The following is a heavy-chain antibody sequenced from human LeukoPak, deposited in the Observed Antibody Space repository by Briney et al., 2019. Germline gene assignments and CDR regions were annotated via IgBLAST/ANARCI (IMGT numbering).Heavy chain of an antibody. J-gene: IGHJ4*02. D-gene: IGHD3-16*02. V-gene: IGHV3-23*01. CDR1: GFSFSTYA. CDR2: VNGNGSST. CDR3: AKSLYGGCDY. Sequence: AGGSLRLSCAASGFSFSTYAMSWVRQAPGKGLEWVSGVNGNGSSTSYADSVKGRFTIFRDNSKNTVYLQMNSLRVEDTAVYYCAKSLYGGCDYWGQGTVVTVSS.